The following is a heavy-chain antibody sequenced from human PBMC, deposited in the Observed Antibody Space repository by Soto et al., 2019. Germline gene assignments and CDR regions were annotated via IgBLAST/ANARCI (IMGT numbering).Heavy chain of an antibody. CDR2: INAYNGNT. CDR3: ARDPSYYGMDV. V-gene: IGHV1-18*01. J-gene: IGHJ6*02. Sequence: ASVKVSCKASGYTFTSYGISWVRQAPGQRLEWMGWINAYNGNTNYSQKLQGRVTITRDTSASTAYMELSSLRSEDTAVYYCARDPSYYGMDVWGQGTTVT. CDR1: GYTFTSYG.